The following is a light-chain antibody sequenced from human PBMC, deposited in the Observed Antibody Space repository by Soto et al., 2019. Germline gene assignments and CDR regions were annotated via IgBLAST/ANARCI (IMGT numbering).Light chain of an antibody. CDR2: STS. J-gene: IGLJ3*02. Sequence: QTVVTQEPSFSVSPGGTVTLTCGLSSGSVSTNHYPSWYQQTPGQAPRTLIYSTSTRSSGVPDRFSGSILGNKAALTITGAQADDESDYYCVLYMGSGIRAFGGGTKLNVL. V-gene: IGLV8-61*01. CDR3: VLYMGSGIRA. CDR1: SGSVSTNHY.